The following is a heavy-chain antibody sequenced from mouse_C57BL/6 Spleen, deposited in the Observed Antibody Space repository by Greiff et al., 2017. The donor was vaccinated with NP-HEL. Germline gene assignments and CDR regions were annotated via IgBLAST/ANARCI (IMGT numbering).Heavy chain of an antibody. J-gene: IGHJ3*01. CDR3: ARPPYSNYVSWFAY. Sequence: VQLQQSGAELVKPGASVKMSCKASGYTFTSYWITWVKQRPGQGLEWIGDIYPGSGSTNYNEKFKSKATLTVDTSSSTAYMQLSSLTSEDSAVYYCARPPYSNYVSWFAYWGQGTLVTVSA. CDR1: GYTFTSYW. D-gene: IGHD2-5*01. CDR2: IYPGSGST. V-gene: IGHV1-55*01.